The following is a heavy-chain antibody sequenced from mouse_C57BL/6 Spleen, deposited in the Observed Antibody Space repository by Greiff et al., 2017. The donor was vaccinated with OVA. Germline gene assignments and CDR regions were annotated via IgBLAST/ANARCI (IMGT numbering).Heavy chain of an antibody. V-gene: IGHV1-15*01. CDR2: IDPETGGT. CDR3: TRSYGNYDY. J-gene: IGHJ2*01. CDR1: GYTFTDYE. D-gene: IGHD2-10*02. Sequence: QVQLQQSGAELERPGASVTLSCKASGYTFTDYEMHWVKQTPVHGLEWIGAIDPETGGTAYNQKFKGKAILTADKSSSTAYMELRSLTSEDSAVYYCTRSYGNYDYWGQGTTLTVSS.